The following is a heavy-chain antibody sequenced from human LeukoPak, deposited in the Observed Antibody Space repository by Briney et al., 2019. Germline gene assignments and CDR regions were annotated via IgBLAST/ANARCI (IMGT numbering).Heavy chain of an antibody. CDR1: GFIVSTTY. D-gene: IGHD6-19*01. CDR2: IYSGGGT. CDR3: ARGDGGSGRGWFDP. V-gene: IGHV3-53*01. Sequence: GGSLRLSCAASGFIVSTTYMSWVRQAPGKGLEWVSVIYSGGGTYYADSVKGRFTISRDSSKNTLYLQMNRLRAEDTAVYYCARGDGGSGRGWFDPWGQGTLVTVSS. J-gene: IGHJ5*02.